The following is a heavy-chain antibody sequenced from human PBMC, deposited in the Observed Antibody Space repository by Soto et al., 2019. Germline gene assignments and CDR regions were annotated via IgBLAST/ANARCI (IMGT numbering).Heavy chain of an antibody. CDR3: ARRRRTTVYYGMDV. Sequence: GSLRLSCAASGFTFSSYGMHWVRQAPGKGLEWVAVIWYDGSNKYYADSVKGRFTISRDNSKNTLYLQMNSLRAEDTAVYYCARRRRTTVYYGMDVWGQGTTVTVSS. CDR2: IWYDGSNK. J-gene: IGHJ6*02. CDR1: GFTFSSYG. D-gene: IGHD1-1*01. V-gene: IGHV3-33*01.